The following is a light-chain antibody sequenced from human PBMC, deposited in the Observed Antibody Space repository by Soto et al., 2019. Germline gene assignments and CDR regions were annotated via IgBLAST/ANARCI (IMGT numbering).Light chain of an antibody. CDR3: QPYNIWPQT. CDR2: GAS. CDR1: QNLRSS. Sequence: VMPQSPATLSVSPGERATLSCRASQNLRSSLAWYQQKPGQAPRLLIYGASTRATGIPARFSGSGSGTEFTLTISSLQSEDFAVYFFQPYNIWPQTFGQGTKVEIK. V-gene: IGKV3-15*01. J-gene: IGKJ1*01.